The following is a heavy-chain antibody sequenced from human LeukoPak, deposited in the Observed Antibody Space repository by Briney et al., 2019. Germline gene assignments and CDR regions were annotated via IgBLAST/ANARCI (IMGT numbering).Heavy chain of an antibody. CDR2: IYYSGST. Sequence: SETLSLTCTVSGGSISSGGYYWSWIRQHPGKGLEWIGYIYYSGSTYYNPSLKSRVTISVDTSKNQFSLKLSSVTAADTAVYYCARSPMDDTMVRGVIITTYWFDPWGQGTLVTVSS. CDR3: ARSPMDDTMVRGVIITTYWFDP. J-gene: IGHJ5*02. V-gene: IGHV4-31*03. D-gene: IGHD3-10*01. CDR1: GGSISSGGYY.